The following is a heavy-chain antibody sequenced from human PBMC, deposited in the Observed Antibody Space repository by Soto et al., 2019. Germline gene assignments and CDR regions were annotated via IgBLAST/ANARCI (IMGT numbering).Heavy chain of an antibody. D-gene: IGHD6-19*01. CDR3: ARSVAVPGAHIDY. J-gene: IGHJ4*02. CDR1: GGSISGSY. Sequence: ETLSLTCSGSGGSISGSYWSWIRQSPGKGLEWLGYVYYTGSTNYSPSLRSRVSISVDTSKNEFSLRLSSVTAADTAVYFCARSVAVPGAHIDYWGQGTQVTVSS. V-gene: IGHV4-59*01. CDR2: VYYTGST.